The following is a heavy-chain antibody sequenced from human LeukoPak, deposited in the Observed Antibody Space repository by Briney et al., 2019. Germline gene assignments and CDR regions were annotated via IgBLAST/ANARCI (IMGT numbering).Heavy chain of an antibody. Sequence: GASVKVSCKASGGTFSSYAISWVRQAPGQGLEWMGGIIPIFGTANYAQKFQGRVTITADKSTSTAYMELSSLRSEDTAVYYCARGRYCTNGVCYYWFDPWGQGTLVTVSS. CDR2: IIPIFGTA. CDR3: ARGRYCTNGVCYYWFDP. J-gene: IGHJ5*02. D-gene: IGHD2-8*01. CDR1: GGTFSSYA. V-gene: IGHV1-69*06.